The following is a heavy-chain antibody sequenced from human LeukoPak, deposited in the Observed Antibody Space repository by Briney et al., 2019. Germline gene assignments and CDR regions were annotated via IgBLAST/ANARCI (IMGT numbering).Heavy chain of an antibody. Sequence: GGSLRLSCAASGLTFNNYAMNWVRQAPGKGLEWVSVISGSGGTTYYADSVKGRFTISRDSSKNTLYLQMNSLRAEDTAVYYCAKVSGGGLYYDGMDVWGQGTTVTVSS. J-gene: IGHJ6*02. D-gene: IGHD1-14*01. CDR1: GLTFNNYA. V-gene: IGHV3-23*01. CDR3: AKVSGGGLYYDGMDV. CDR2: ISGSGGTT.